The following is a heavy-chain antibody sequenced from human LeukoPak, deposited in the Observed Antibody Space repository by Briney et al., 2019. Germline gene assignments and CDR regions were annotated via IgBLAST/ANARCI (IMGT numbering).Heavy chain of an antibody. CDR1: GFTFSSYW. Sequence: PGGSLRLSCAASGFTFSSYWMSWVRQAPGKGLEWVANFKQDVSEKCYVDSVKGRFTISRDNAKNSLYLQMNSLRAEDTAVYYCAELGITMIGGVWGKGTTVTISS. D-gene: IGHD3-10*02. J-gene: IGHJ6*04. CDR2: FKQDVSEK. CDR3: AELGITMIGGV. V-gene: IGHV3-7*01.